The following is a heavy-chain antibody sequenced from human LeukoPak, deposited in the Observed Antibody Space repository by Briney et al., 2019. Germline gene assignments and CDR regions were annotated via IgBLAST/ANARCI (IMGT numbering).Heavy chain of an antibody. CDR1: GFTFSSYA. CDR3: LSYCSSTSCYESNWFDP. D-gene: IGHD2-2*01. CDR2: ISNSGFST. Sequence: GGSLRLSCAASGFTFSSYAMSWVRQAPGKGLEWVSAISNSGFSTYYADSVKGRFTISRDNSKNTLYLQMNSLRAEDTAVYYCLSYCSSTSCYESNWFDPWGQGTLVTVSS. J-gene: IGHJ5*02. V-gene: IGHV3-23*01.